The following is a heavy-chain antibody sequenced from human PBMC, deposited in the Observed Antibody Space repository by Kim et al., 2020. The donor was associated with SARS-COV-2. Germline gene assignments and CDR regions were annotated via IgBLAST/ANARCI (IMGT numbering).Heavy chain of an antibody. CDR3: AREWAPKYSSSWYDRYFQH. V-gene: IGHV3-30*04. J-gene: IGHJ1*01. D-gene: IGHD6-13*01. CDR2: ISYDGSNK. Sequence: GGSLRLSCAASGFTFSSYAKHWVRQAPGKGLEWVAVISYDGSNKYYADSVKGRFTISRDNSKNTLYLQMNSLRAEDTAVYYCAREWAPKYSSSWYDRYFQHWGQGTLVTVSS. CDR1: GFTFSSYA.